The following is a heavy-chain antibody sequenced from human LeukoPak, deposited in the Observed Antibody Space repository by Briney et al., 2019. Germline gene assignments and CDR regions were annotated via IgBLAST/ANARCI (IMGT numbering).Heavy chain of an antibody. CDR1: GGSISSSSYY. D-gene: IGHD3-22*01. V-gene: IGHV4-39*01. CDR2: IYYSGST. J-gene: IGHJ4*02. CDR3: ARHAPMFYYDSSGYYDY. Sequence: SETLSLTCTVSGGSISSSSYYWGWIRQPPGKGLEWIGSIYYSGSTYYNPSLKSRVTISVDTSKNQFSLKLSSVTAADTAVHYCARHAPMFYYDSSGYYDYWGQGTLVTVSS.